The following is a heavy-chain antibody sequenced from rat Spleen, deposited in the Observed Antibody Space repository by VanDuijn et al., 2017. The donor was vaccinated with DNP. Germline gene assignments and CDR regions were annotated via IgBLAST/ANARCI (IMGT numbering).Heavy chain of an antibody. CDR3: ASSTGIGGAMDA. D-gene: IGHD1-11*01. CDR2: ISTSGGGT. CDR1: GFALSDYY. Sequence: EVQLVESGGDLVQPGRSLNLSCKASGFALSDYYMAWVRQTPKTGLEWVASISTSGGGTYYRDSVKGRFTISKDNEKSTLYLQMNSLRSEDMATYYCASSTGIGGAMDAWGQGTSVTVSS. J-gene: IGHJ4*01. V-gene: IGHV5-25*01.